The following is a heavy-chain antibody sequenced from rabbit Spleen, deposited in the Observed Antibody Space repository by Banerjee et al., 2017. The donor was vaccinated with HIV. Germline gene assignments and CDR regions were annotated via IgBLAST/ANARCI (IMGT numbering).Heavy chain of an antibody. J-gene: IGHJ4*01. CDR3: VRGASSSGYYNL. Sequence: QEQLVESGGGLVQPGGSLKLSCKASGFDLNTYGVSWVRQAPGKGLEWIGYIDPVFGATYYASWVNGRFTISSHNAQNTLYLQLNSLTVADTATYFCVRGASSSGYYNLWGQGTLVTVS. V-gene: IGHV1S47*01. CDR1: GFDLNTYG. D-gene: IGHD1-1*01. CDR2: IDPVFGAT.